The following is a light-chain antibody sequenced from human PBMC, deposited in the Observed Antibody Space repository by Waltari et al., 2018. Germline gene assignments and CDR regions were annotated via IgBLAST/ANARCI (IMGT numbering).Light chain of an antibody. CDR1: QSVLHNSKHKNS. CDR3: QQYYDTPFT. V-gene: IGKV4-1*01. Sequence: DIVITQSTDSLAVSMGERDTSNCKSSQSVLHNSKHKNSLSWYQHKPGQPPKLLIYWASTRESGVPDRFSGSGSGTDFTLTISSLQAEDVAFYYCQQYYDTPFTFGPGTKVDIK. J-gene: IGKJ3*01. CDR2: WAS.